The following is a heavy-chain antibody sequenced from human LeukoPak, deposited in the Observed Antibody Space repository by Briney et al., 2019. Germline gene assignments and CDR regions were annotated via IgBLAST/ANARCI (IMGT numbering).Heavy chain of an antibody. CDR1: GYRFSDYT. D-gene: IGHD6-13*01. V-gene: IGHV1-18*01. CDR3: AREGIAAAGNF. J-gene: IGHJ4*02. Sequence: ASVKVSCKASGYRFSDYTITWVRQAPGQGLQWMGWISRYNGDTYYAQKLQDRVTMTTDTSRSTAYMELRSLKSDDTAVYYCAREGIAAAGNFWGQGTLVTVSS. CDR2: ISRYNGDT.